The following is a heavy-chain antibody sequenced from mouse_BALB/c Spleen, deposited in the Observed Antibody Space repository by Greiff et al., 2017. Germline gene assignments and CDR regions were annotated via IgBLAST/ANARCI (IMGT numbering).Heavy chain of an antibody. V-gene: IGHV5-17*02. CDR3: ERERDYGSSCAMDY. CDR1: GFTFSSFG. D-gene: IGHD1-1*01. Sequence: EVHLVESGGGLVQPGGSRKLSCAASGFTFSSFGMHWVRQAPEKGLEWVAYLSSGSSTIYYADTVKGRFTISRDNPKNTLYLQMSSLRSEDTAMYYCERERDYGSSCAMDYWGQGTSVTVSS. CDR2: LSSGSSTI. J-gene: IGHJ4*01.